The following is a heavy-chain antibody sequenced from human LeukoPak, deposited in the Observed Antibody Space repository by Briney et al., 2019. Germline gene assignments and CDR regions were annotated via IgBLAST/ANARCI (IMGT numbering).Heavy chain of an antibody. CDR3: AKVGEMATITAPDY. J-gene: IGHJ4*02. V-gene: IGHV3-43D*03. Sequence: GGSLRLSCAASGFTFDDYAMHWVRQAPGKGLEWVSLISWDGGSTYYADSVKGRFTISRDNSKNSLYLQMNSLRAEDTALYYCAKVGEMATITAPDYWGQGTLVTVSS. D-gene: IGHD5-24*01. CDR2: ISWDGGST. CDR1: GFTFDDYA.